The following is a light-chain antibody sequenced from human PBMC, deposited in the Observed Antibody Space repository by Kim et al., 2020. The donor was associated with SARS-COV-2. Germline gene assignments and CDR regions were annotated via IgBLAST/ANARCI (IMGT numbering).Light chain of an antibody. CDR1: QSVSTNY. J-gene: IGKJ1*01. V-gene: IGKV3-20*01. Sequence: SPGERATHSCRASQSVSTNYLAWYQQRPGQAPRLLIYGASSRATGIPDRFSGSGSGTDFTLTIARLEPEDSAVYYCQQYRRSPWTFGQGTKVDIK. CDR2: GAS. CDR3: QQYRRSPWT.